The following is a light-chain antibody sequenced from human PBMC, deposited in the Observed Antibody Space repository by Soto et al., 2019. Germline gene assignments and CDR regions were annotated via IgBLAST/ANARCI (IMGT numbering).Light chain of an antibody. CDR2: GNT. J-gene: IGLJ1*01. V-gene: IGLV1-40*01. Sequence: QSVLTQPPSVSGAPGQRVTISCTGSSSNIGANYDVHWYQHLPGTAPKLLIYGNTNRPSGVPNRFSGSKSGTSASLAITGLQADDEADYYCQSHDSSLSSSVFGTGTKLTVL. CDR3: QSHDSSLSSSV. CDR1: SSNIGANYD.